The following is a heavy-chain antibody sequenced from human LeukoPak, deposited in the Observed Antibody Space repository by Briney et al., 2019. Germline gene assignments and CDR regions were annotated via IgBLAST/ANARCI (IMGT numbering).Heavy chain of an antibody. V-gene: IGHV3-23*01. D-gene: IGHD6-6*01. CDR3: AKAPGQLVPWFDP. Sequence: ISGSGGSTYYADSVKGRFTISRDNSKNTLYLQMNSLRAEDTAVYYCAKAPGQLVPWFDPWGQGTLVTVSS. J-gene: IGHJ5*02. CDR2: ISGSGGST.